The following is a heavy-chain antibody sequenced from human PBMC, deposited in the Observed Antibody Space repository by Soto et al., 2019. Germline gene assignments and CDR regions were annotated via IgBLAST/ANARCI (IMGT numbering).Heavy chain of an antibody. J-gene: IGHJ6*02. CDR3: AKMTTALGYYYHAMDV. CDR2: IAYDGSNE. CDR1: GYTFSRYG. D-gene: IGHD5-18*01. Sequence: QVQLVESGGGVVQPGGSLRLSCAAPGYTFSRYGMHWVRQAPGKGLEWVTFIAYDGSNEYYADSVKGRFTIARDNSKNTLYLQMNSLRAEDTAVYYCAKMTTALGYYYHAMDVWGQGTTVSVSS. V-gene: IGHV3-30*18.